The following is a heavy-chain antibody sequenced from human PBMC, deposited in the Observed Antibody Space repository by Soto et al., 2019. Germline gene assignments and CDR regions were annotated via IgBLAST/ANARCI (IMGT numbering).Heavy chain of an antibody. V-gene: IGHV1-69*01. CDR3: VAELDFGKLSVV. J-gene: IGHJ6*02. CDR2: TIPLFGTT. CDR1: GDTFKNSA. D-gene: IGHD3-10*01. Sequence: QVQLVQTGVEVKKPGASVRVSCKASGDTFKNSAISWVRQAPGQGLEWMGGTIPLFGTTDYAQKFQGRLTITTDESTTTAYMEVSRLTSEATAVYYCVAELDFGKLSVVWGQGTTVIVSS.